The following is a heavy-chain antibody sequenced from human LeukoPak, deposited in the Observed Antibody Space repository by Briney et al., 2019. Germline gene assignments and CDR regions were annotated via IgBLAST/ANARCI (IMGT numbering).Heavy chain of an antibody. CDR1: GGTFSSYA. Sequence: GASVKVSCKASGGTFSSYAISWVRQAPGQGLEWMGRIIPIFGTANYAQKFQGRVTITTDESTSTAYMELSSLRSEDTAVYYCARQSFSSTRRSNWFDPWGQGTLVTVSS. D-gene: IGHD2-2*01. J-gene: IGHJ5*02. CDR3: ARQSFSSTRRSNWFDP. CDR2: IIPIFGTA. V-gene: IGHV1-69*05.